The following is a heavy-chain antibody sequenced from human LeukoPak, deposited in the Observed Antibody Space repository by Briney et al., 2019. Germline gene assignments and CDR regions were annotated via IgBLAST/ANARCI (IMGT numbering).Heavy chain of an antibody. D-gene: IGHD6-6*01. CDR2: ISALSSTI. Sequence: GGSLRLSCAASGFTFSSYSMNWVRQAPGKGLEWVSYISALSSTIYYTDSVKGRFTISRDNAKNSLYLQMDSLRAEDTAVYYCARDYSSSSGIAFDIWGRGTMVTVSS. CDR3: ARDYSSSSGIAFDI. J-gene: IGHJ3*02. V-gene: IGHV3-48*04. CDR1: GFTFSSYS.